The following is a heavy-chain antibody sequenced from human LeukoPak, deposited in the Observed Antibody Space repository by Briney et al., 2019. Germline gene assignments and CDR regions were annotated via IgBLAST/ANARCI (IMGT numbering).Heavy chain of an antibody. J-gene: IGHJ4*02. CDR1: GGSFSGYY. Sequence: PSETLSLTCAVYGGSFSGYYWSWIRQPPGKGLEWIGEINHSGSTNYNPSLKSRVTISVDTSKNQFSLKLSSVTAADTAVYYCARPYSSDWGTFDYWGQGTLVTVSS. D-gene: IGHD6-19*01. CDR2: INHSGST. V-gene: IGHV4-34*01. CDR3: ARPYSSDWGTFDY.